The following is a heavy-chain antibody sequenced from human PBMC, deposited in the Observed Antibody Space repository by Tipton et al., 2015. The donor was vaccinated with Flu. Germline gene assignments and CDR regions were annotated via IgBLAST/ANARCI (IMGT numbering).Heavy chain of an antibody. CDR3: ARGFIVAAGSAYYYYGMDV. CDR2: ITSDSSRI. CDR1: GFILSTYR. J-gene: IGHJ6*02. Sequence: SLRLSCAAPGFILSTYRMDWVRQAPGKGLEWVSSITSDSSRIYYADSVRGRFTISRDNAKNSLYLQMNSLRAEDTAVYFCARGFIVAAGSAYYYYGMDVWGQGTTVTVSS. V-gene: IGHV3-21*01. D-gene: IGHD6-13*01.